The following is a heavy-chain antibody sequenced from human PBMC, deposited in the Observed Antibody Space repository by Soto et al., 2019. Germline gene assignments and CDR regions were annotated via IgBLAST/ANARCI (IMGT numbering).Heavy chain of an antibody. Sequence: QVQLQESGPGLVKPSGTLSLTCAVSSGSISSSNWWSWVRQPPGKGLEWIGEIYHSGSTNYNPSLKSRVTISVDKSKNQCSLKLSSVTAADTAVYYCARFTRIMITFGGVIESDYWGQGTLVTVSS. CDR2: IYHSGST. V-gene: IGHV4-4*02. CDR3: ARFTRIMITFGGVIESDY. D-gene: IGHD3-16*02. CDR1: SGSISSSNW. J-gene: IGHJ4*02.